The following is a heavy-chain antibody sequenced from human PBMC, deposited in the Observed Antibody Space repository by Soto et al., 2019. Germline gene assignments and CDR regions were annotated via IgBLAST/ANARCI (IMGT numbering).Heavy chain of an antibody. CDR1: GGSISSYY. CDR3: ARRCGPLFDY. J-gene: IGHJ4*02. V-gene: IGHV4-59*08. Sequence: SETLSLTCTVSGGSISSYYWSWIRQPPGKGLEWIGYIYYSGSTNYNPSLKSRVTISVDTSKNQFSLKLSSVTAADTAVYYCARRCGPLFDYWGQGTLVTVSS. CDR2: IYYSGST. D-gene: IGHD2-15*01.